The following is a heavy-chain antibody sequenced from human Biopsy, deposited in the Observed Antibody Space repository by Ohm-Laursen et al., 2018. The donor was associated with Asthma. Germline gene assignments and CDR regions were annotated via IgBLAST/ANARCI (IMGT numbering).Heavy chain of an antibody. CDR2: IYHRDAT. J-gene: IGHJ4*02. D-gene: IGHD1-26*01. V-gene: IGHV4-30-2*01. Sequence: SQTLSLTWAVSGGSINSGGYSWTWIRQPPGKGLEWIGYIYHRDATYYNPSLKSRVTISLDGSKNQFSLKLSSVTAADTAVYYCARGVGVAFDDWGQGTLVTVSS. CDR1: GGSINSGGYS. CDR3: ARGVGVAFDD.